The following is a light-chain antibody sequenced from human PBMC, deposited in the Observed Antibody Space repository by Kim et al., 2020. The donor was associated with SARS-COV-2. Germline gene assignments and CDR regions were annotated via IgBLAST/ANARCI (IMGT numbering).Light chain of an antibody. CDR2: EDS. CDR1: SGTILSNY. CDR3: QSYDNDGNQV. V-gene: IGLV6-57*03. J-gene: IGLJ3*02. Sequence: TVTISCTRSSGTILSNYVQWYQQRPGSAPIAVVFEDSERPSGVPARFSGSVDSSSNSASLTISGLKTEDEADYYCQSYDNDGNQVFGGGTKLTVL.